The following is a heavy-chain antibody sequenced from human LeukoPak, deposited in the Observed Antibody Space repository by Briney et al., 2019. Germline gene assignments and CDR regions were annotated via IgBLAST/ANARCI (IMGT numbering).Heavy chain of an antibody. J-gene: IGHJ3*02. V-gene: IGHV3-23*01. CDR3: AKGYYYESSGYNLPRAFDI. CDR2: ITGSGGST. Sequence: QSGGSLRLSCAASGFSFSNSAINWVRLAPGRGLEWVSCITGSGGSTDHADSVEGRFPISRDNSKNTVYLKMNSLRAEDTAVYHCAKGYYYESSGYNLPRAFDIWGQGTMVTVSS. D-gene: IGHD3-22*01. CDR1: GFSFSNSA.